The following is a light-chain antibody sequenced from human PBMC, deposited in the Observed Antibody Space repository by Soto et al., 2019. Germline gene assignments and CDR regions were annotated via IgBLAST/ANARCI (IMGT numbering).Light chain of an antibody. J-gene: IGLJ1*01. CDR2: DVS. V-gene: IGLV2-14*01. CDR1: SSDVGGYNY. Sequence: QSALTQPASVSGSPGQSITISCTGTSSDVGGYNYVSWYQQHPGKAPRVMIYDVSNRPSGISNRFSGSKSGNTAYLTISGLQAEDEADYYCSSYTSSYTLLFGSGTQRTVL. CDR3: SSYTSSYTLL.